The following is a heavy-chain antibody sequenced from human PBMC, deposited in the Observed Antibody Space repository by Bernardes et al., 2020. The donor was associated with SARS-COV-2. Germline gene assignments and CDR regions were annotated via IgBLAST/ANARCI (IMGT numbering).Heavy chain of an antibody. CDR3: AKSGSLVIPGAVWKTHYYYGMDV. CDR1: GFTFSTYA. D-gene: IGHD2-2*01. CDR2: ISTSDGST. V-gene: IGHV3-23*01. J-gene: IGHJ6*02. Sequence: GGSLRLSCAASGFTFSTYALSWVRQAPGKGLVWVSSISTSDGSTYYADSVKGRFTISRDNSKNTLYLQMNSLSAGDTAVYYCAKSGSLVIPGAVWKTHYYYGMDVWGQGTTVTVS.